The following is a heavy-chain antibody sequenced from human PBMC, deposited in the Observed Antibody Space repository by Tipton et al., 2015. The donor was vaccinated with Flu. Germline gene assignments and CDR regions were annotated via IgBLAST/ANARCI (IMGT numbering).Heavy chain of an antibody. V-gene: IGHV3-53*01. CDR1: GFTVSSNY. CDR3: ATALPKDYGDYRSFSYGMDV. CDR2: IYSGGST. Sequence: EVQLVQSGGGLIQPGGSLRLSCAASGFTVSSNYMSWVRQAPGKGLEWVSVIYSGGSTYYADSVKGRFTISSDNSKNTLYLQMNSLRAEDTAVYYCATALPKDYGDYRSFSYGMDVWGQGTTVTVSS. J-gene: IGHJ6*02. D-gene: IGHD4-17*01.